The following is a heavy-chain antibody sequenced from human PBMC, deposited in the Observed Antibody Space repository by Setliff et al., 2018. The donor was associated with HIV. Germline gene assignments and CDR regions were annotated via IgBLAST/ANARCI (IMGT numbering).Heavy chain of an antibody. V-gene: IGHV3-53*01. Sequence: VGSLRLSCAASGFTVSSNYMSWVRQAPGKGLEWVSVMYSGGSTYYADSVKGRFTIFRDNSKNTLYLQMNSLRAEDTAVYYCARDRVELFWDGELNYMDVWGKGTTVTVSS. CDR3: ARDRVELFWDGELNYMDV. J-gene: IGHJ6*03. CDR1: GFTVSSNY. D-gene: IGHD3-10*01. CDR2: MYSGGST.